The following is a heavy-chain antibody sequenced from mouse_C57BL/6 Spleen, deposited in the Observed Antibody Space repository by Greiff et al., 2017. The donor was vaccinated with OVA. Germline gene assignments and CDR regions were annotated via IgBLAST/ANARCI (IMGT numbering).Heavy chain of an antibody. V-gene: IGHV1-26*01. CDR2: INPNNGGT. J-gene: IGHJ2*01. CDR1: GYTFTDYY. D-gene: IGHD4-1*01. Sequence: VQLKQSGPELVKPGASVKISCKASGYTFTDYYMNWVKQSHGKSLEWIGDINPNNGGTSYNQKFKGKATLTVDKSSSTAYMELRSLTSEDSAVYYCARNWDYFDYWGQGTTLTVSS. CDR3: ARNWDYFDY.